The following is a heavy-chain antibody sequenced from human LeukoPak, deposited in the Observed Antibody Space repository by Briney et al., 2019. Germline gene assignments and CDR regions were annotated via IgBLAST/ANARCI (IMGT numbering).Heavy chain of an antibody. CDR3: AKAPVGNPVGARVDY. V-gene: IGHV3-23*01. J-gene: IGHJ4*02. D-gene: IGHD1-26*01. CDR2: ISGDGDST. CDR1: GFIFSSYA. Sequence: RPGGSLRLSCAASGFIFSSYAMNWVRQAPGKGLEWVSAISGDGDSTYYADSVKGRFTISRDNSKNTLYLQMNSLRAEDTAVYYCAKAPVGNPVGARVDYWGQGTLVTVSS.